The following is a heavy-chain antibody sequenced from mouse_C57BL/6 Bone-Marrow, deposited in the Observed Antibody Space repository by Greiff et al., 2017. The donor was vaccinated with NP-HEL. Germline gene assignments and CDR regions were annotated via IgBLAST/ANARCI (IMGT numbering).Heavy chain of an antibody. D-gene: IGHD2-3*01. J-gene: IGHJ3*01. Sequence: QVHVKQSGAELVKPGASVKISCKASGYAFSSYWMNWVKQRPGKGLEWIGQIYPGDGDTNYNGKFKGKATLTADKSSSTAYMQLSSLTSEDSAVYFCARGWLLPWFAYWGQGTLVTVSA. V-gene: IGHV1-80*01. CDR1: GYAFSSYW. CDR2: IYPGDGDT. CDR3: ARGWLLPWFAY.